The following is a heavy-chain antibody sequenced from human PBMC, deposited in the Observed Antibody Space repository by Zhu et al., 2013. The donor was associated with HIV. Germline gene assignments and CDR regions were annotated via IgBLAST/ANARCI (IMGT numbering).Heavy chain of an antibody. Sequence: QVQLVQSGAEVKKPGASVKVSCKTSGYTFTDYYIHWVRQAPGQGLEWMGWINVNNGGTNYPQKFQGRVTMTRDTSINTAYMELSSLTSDDAAVYYCARRYCSTTACYFSGGYYYYYMDVWAKGTTVTVSS. J-gene: IGHJ6*03. CDR1: GYTFTDYY. V-gene: IGHV1-2*02. CDR2: INVNNGGT. CDR3: ARRYCSTTACYFSGGYYYYYMDV. D-gene: IGHD2-2*01.